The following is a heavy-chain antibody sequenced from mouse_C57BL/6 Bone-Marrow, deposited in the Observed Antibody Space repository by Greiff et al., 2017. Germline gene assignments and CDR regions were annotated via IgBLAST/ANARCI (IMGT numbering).Heavy chain of an antibody. CDR3: ASQYYYGSSYGYFDV. D-gene: IGHD1-1*01. CDR1: GFTFTDYY. V-gene: IGHV7-3*01. Sequence: EVQLVESGGGLVQPGGSLSLSCAASGFTFTDYYMSWVRQPPGKALEWLGFIRNKANGYTTEYSASVKGRFTISRDTSQCILYLQMNALRARYSATYACASQYYYGSSYGYFDVWGTGTTVTVSS. CDR2: IRNKANGYTT. J-gene: IGHJ1*03.